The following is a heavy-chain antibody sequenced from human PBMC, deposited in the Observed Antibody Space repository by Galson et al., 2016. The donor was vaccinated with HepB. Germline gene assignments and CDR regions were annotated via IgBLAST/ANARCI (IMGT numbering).Heavy chain of an antibody. CDR2: ISAYNGST. D-gene: IGHD7-27*01. CDR3: VRDINWGKRGLPDSLGDY. Sequence: SVKVSCKAYGYTFTRYGISWVRQAPGQGLEWLGWISAYNGSTEYAQNVQGRVTMTTETYTSTAYMELWSLKSDDTAVYYCVRDINWGKRGLPDSLGDYWGQGTLVTVSS. J-gene: IGHJ4*02. CDR1: GYTFTRYG. V-gene: IGHV1-18*04.